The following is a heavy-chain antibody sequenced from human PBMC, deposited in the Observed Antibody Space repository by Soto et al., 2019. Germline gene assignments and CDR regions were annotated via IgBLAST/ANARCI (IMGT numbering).Heavy chain of an antibody. CDR2: IYPGDSDT. Sequence: PGESLKISCKGSGYSFTSYWIGWVRQMPGKGLEWMGIIYPGDSDTRYSPSFQGQVTISADKSISTAYLQWSSLKASDTAMYYCARQRGSGYDFWSGQDAFDIWAQVTMVPVSS. CDR1: GYSFTSYW. CDR3: ARQRGSGYDFWSGQDAFDI. J-gene: IGHJ3*02. D-gene: IGHD3-3*01. V-gene: IGHV5-51*01.